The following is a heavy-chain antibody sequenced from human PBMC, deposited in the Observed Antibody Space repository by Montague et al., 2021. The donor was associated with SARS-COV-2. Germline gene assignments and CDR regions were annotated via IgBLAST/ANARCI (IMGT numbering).Heavy chain of an antibody. J-gene: IGHJ6*02. D-gene: IGHD2-2*01. CDR2: ISHSGST. Sequence: SETLSLTCAVYGGSFSGYYWSWIRQPQGKGLEWIGEISHSGSTNYNQTLKSRGTISIDASKNQFSLKLSSVTAADTAVYYCARLGHRLLFIASYCCMDVWGQGTMVTVSS. CDR3: ARLGHRLLFIASYCCMDV. CDR1: GGSFSGYY. V-gene: IGHV4-34*01.